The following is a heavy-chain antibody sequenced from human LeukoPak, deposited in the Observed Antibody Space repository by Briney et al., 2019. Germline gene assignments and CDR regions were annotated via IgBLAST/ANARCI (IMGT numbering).Heavy chain of an antibody. D-gene: IGHD6-13*01. CDR1: GFTFSTYN. V-gene: IGHV3-21*01. Sequence: GGSLRLSCAASGFTFSTYNMNWVRQAPGKGLEWVSAITTSSAYIYYADSVRGRFTISRDNAKNSLYLQMNSLRDDDTAVYYCARDGSYSSSWYFDYWGQGTLVTVSS. CDR2: ITTSSAYI. CDR3: ARDGSYSSSWYFDY. J-gene: IGHJ4*02.